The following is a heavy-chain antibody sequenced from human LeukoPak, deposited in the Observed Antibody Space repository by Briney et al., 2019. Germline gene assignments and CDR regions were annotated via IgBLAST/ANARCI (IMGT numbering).Heavy chain of an antibody. D-gene: IGHD1-26*01. CDR2: ISSSGSTI. Sequence: GGSLRLSCAASGFTFSDYYMSWIRQAPGKGLEWVSYISSSGSTIYYADSVKGRFTISRDNAKNSLYLQMNSLRAEDTAVYYCARDSRPDRYSGSYGDYWGQGTLVTVSS. CDR1: GFTFSDYY. CDR3: ARDSRPDRYSGSYGDY. J-gene: IGHJ4*02. V-gene: IGHV3-11*04.